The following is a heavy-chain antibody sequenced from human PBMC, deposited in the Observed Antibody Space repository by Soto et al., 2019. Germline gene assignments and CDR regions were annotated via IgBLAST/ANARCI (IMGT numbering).Heavy chain of an antibody. V-gene: IGHV4-34*01. D-gene: IGHD3-10*01. CDR2: INDSGNI. CDR3: ARGLILWFGELSRRGGYYYYMDA. J-gene: IGHJ6*03. CDR1: GGSFSGYQ. Sequence: SSETLSLTCAVYGGSFSGYQWTWIRQTPEMGLEWIGEINDSGNINYNPSLKSRVTILVDTAKKQISLRLSSVTAADTAVYYCARGLILWFGELSRRGGYYYYMDAWGKGTTVTVSS.